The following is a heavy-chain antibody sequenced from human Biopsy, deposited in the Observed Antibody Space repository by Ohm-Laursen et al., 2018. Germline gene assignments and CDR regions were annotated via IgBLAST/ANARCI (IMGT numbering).Heavy chain of an antibody. Sequence: SETLSLTCAVNGESSSGYFWNWIRQPPGQGLEWIGEINQSGSTKYNPSLKRRATLSADSSNSQFPLRLTSVTAADTAIYYCARGSGYFKLDVWGQGTTVTVSS. CDR1: GESSSGYF. V-gene: IGHV4-34*01. D-gene: IGHD5-12*01. J-gene: IGHJ6*02. CDR3: ARGSGYFKLDV. CDR2: INQSGST.